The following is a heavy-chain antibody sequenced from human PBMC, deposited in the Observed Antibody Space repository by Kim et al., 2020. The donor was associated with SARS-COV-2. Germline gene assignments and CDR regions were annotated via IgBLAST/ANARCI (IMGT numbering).Heavy chain of an antibody. CDR3: TTDPNDSSGYVVDY. J-gene: IGHJ4*02. CDR1: GFTFSNAW. Sequence: GGSLRLSCAASGFTFSNAWMSWVRQAPGKGLEWVGRIKSKTDGGTTDYAAPVKGRFTISRDDSKNTLYLQMNSLKTEDTAVYYCTTDPNDSSGYVVDYWGQGTLVTVSS. D-gene: IGHD3-22*01. CDR2: IKSKTDGGTT. V-gene: IGHV3-15*01.